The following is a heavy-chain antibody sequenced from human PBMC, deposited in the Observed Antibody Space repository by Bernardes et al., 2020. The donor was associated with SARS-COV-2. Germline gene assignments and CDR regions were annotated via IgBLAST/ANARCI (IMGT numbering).Heavy chain of an antibody. J-gene: IGHJ4*02. D-gene: IGHD5-18*01. Sequence: SGPTLAKLTQTLTLPCTFSGFPLSTSGMCVSWIRQPPGKALEWLALIDWDDDKYYSTSLKTRLTISKDTSKNQVVLTMTNMDPVDTATYYCALAYSYGLAAVYWGQGTLVTVSS. CDR1: GFPLSTSGMC. CDR2: IDWDDDK. CDR3: ALAYSYGLAAVY. V-gene: IGHV2-70*01.